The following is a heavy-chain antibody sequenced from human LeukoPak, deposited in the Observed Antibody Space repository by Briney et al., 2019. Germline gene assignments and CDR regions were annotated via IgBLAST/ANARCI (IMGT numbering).Heavy chain of an antibody. CDR2: ISSSGSTI. V-gene: IGHV3-48*03. CDR3: AKMEWEPEDAFDI. J-gene: IGHJ3*02. Sequence: GGSLRLSCAASGFTFSSYEMNWVRQAPGKGLEWVSYISSSGSTIYYADSVKGRFTISRDNSKNTLYLQMNSLRAEDTAVYYCAKMEWEPEDAFDIWGQGTMVTVSS. D-gene: IGHD1-26*01. CDR1: GFTFSSYE.